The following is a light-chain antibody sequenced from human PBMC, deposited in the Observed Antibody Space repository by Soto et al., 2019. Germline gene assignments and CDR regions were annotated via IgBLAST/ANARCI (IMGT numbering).Light chain of an antibody. CDR3: QQYYNWPPCT. Sequence: EILMTQSPATLSVSPGERAILSCSASQNIRTNLVWYQQKPGQAPRLLLYGASTRATGVPARFSGSGSGTDFTLTVSSLQSEDFAVYYCQQYYNWPPCTFGLGTKVDIK. CDR2: GAS. CDR1: QNIRTN. J-gene: IGKJ1*01. V-gene: IGKV3-15*01.